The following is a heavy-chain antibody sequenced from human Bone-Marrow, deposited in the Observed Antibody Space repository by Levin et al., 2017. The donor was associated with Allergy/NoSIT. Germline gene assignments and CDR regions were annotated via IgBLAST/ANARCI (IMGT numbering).Heavy chain of an antibody. CDR3: AKCGRGYYDTDFDY. Sequence: SCAASGFTFSSYAMSWVRQAPGKGLEWVSAISGSGGSTYYADSVKGRFTISRDNSKNTLYLQMNSLRAEDTAVYYCAKCGRGYYDTDFDYWGQGTLVTVSS. V-gene: IGHV3-23*01. D-gene: IGHD3-22*01. CDR1: GFTFSSYA. CDR2: ISGSGGST. J-gene: IGHJ4*02.